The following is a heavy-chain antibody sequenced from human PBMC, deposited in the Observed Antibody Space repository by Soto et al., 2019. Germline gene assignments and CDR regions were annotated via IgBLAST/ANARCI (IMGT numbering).Heavy chain of an antibody. CDR1: GGSISSYY. CDR3: ARQGRWLREFYYYYYMDV. D-gene: IGHD3-22*01. V-gene: IGHV4-59*08. CDR2: IYYSGST. Sequence: SQTLSLTCTVSGGSISSYYWSWIRQPPGKGLEWIGYIYYSGSTNYNPSLKSRVTISVDTSKNQFSLKLSSVTAADTAVYYCARQGRWLREFYYYYYMDVWGKGTTVTVSS. J-gene: IGHJ6*03.